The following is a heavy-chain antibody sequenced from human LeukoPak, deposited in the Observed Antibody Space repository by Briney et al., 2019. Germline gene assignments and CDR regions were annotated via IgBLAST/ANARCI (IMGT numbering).Heavy chain of an antibody. CDR2: IYYSGST. V-gene: IGHV4-59*01. CDR3: ARDNYAFDI. CDR1: GGSISSYY. J-gene: IGHJ3*02. D-gene: IGHD1-20*01. Sequence: SETLSLTXTVSGGSISSYYWSWIRQPPGKGLEWIGYIYYSGSTNYNPSLKSRVTISVDTSKNQFSLKLSSVTTADTAVYYCARDNYAFDIWGQGTMVTVSS.